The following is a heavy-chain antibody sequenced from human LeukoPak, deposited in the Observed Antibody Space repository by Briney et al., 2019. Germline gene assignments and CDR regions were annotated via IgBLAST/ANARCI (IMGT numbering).Heavy chain of an antibody. V-gene: IGHV1-2*02. CDR2: INPNSGGT. CDR3: ATRYSSGPSYYYYYMDV. D-gene: IGHD6-19*01. J-gene: IGHJ6*03. CDR1: GYTFTGYY. Sequence: GASVKVSCKASGYTFTGYYMHWVRQAPGQGLEWMGWINPNSGGTNYAQKFQGRVTMTRDTSISTAYMELSRLRSDDTAVYYCATRYSSGPSYYYYYMDVWGKGTTVTVSS.